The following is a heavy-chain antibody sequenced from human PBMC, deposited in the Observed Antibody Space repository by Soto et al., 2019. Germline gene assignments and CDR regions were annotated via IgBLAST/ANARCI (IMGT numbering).Heavy chain of an antibody. CDR3: AKDLYDYIWGSYRYTCTFDY. CDR1: GFTFSSYA. V-gene: IGHV3-23*01. D-gene: IGHD3-16*02. J-gene: IGHJ4*02. CDR2: ISGSGGST. Sequence: EVQLLESGGGLVQPGGSLRLSCAASGFTFSSYAMSWVRQAPGKGLEWVSAISGSGGSTYYADSVKGRFTISRDNSKNTMYLQMNSLRAEDTAVYYCAKDLYDYIWGSYRYTCTFDYWGQGTLVTVSS.